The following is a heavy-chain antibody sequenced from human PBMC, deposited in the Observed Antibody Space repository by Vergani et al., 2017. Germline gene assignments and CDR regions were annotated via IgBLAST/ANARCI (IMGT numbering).Heavy chain of an antibody. CDR3: ARHPTNIIAAAGRSGAALPRSMDV. D-gene: IGHD6-13*01. CDR2: IDPSDSYT. CDR1: GYSFTSYW. Sequence: EVQLVQSGAEVKKPGESLRISCKGSGYSFTSYWISWVRQMPGKGLEWMGRIDPSDSYTNYSPSFQGHVTISADKSISTAYLQWSSLKASDTAMYYCARHPTNIIAAAGRSGAALPRSMDVWGQGTTVTVSS. V-gene: IGHV5-10-1*03. J-gene: IGHJ6*02.